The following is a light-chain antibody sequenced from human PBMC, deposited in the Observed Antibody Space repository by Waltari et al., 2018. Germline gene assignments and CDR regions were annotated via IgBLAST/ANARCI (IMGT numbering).Light chain of an antibody. CDR2: DTS. J-gene: IGKJ1*01. CDR3: QHNVRLPVT. Sequence: IVLTQSPGTLSLSPGESATLSCRASQNVGGSLVWYQQKPGQAPRLLIDDTSTRATGIPDRFSGSGSGTDFSLTIARLEPEDFAVYYCQHNVRLPVTFGQGTKVEI. CDR1: QNVGGS. V-gene: IGKV3-20*01.